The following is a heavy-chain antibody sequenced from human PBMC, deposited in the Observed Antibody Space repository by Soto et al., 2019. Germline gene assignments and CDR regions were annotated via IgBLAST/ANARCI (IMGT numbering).Heavy chain of an antibody. J-gene: IGHJ6*02. CDR2: ISYDGSNK. CDR3: AKGPNVDIVAYYYGMDV. D-gene: IGHD5-12*01. V-gene: IGHV3-30*18. Sequence: QVQLVESGGGVVQPGRSLRLSCAASGFTFSSYGMHWVRQAPGKGLEWVAVISYDGSNKYYADSVKGRFTISRDNSKNTLYLQMNSLRAEDTAVYYCAKGPNVDIVAYYYGMDVWGQGTTVTVSS. CDR1: GFTFSSYG.